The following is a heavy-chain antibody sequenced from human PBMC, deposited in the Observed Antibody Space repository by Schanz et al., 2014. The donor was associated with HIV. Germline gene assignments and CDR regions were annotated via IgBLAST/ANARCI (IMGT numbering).Heavy chain of an antibody. Sequence: EVQLLESGGGLVQPGGSLRVSCAASGFMFSSYGMSWVRQAPGKGLEWVSLIGSGGGRTYYADSVKGRVTISRDNSKNTLFLQMNSLRAEDTAVYYCAKVATWDYYGMDVWGQGTTVTVSS. V-gene: IGHV3-23*01. CDR2: IGSGGGRT. J-gene: IGHJ6*02. CDR3: AKVATWDYYGMDV. CDR1: GFMFSSYG.